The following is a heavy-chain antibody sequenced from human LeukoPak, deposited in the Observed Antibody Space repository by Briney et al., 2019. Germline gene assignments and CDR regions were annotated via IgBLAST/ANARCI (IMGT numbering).Heavy chain of an antibody. Sequence: SETLSLTCSVSGGSISLSYYYWSWIRQPPGKGLEWIGYIYYSGSTNYNPSLKSRVTISVDTSKNQFSLKLSSVTAADTAVYYCARGGTIFATFGYWGQGTLVTVSS. CDR2: IYYSGST. D-gene: IGHD3-3*01. CDR1: GGSISLSYYY. V-gene: IGHV4-61*01. J-gene: IGHJ4*02. CDR3: ARGGTIFATFGY.